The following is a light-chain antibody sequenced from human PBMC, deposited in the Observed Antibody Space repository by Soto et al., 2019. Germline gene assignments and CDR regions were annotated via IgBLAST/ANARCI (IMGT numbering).Light chain of an antibody. CDR1: QSVSSSY. J-gene: IGKJ2*01. Sequence: EIVLTQSPGTLSLSPGERATLSCMASQSVSSSYLAWYQHKPGQAPRLLIYGASSRATGIPDRFSGSGSGTDFTLTISRLEPEDFAVYYCQQYGSSPHTFGQGTKLETK. CDR2: GAS. V-gene: IGKV3-20*01. CDR3: QQYGSSPHT.